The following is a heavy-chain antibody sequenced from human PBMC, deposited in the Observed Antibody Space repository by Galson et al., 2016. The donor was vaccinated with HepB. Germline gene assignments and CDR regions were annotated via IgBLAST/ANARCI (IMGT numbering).Heavy chain of an antibody. J-gene: IGHJ4*02. CDR2: IGHDANKE. CDR3: ARGDPWYSSGWGPDY. CDR1: GFTFDDYD. Sequence: SLRLSCAASGFTFDDYDMSWVRQAPGKGPEWVAGIGHDANKEYFMESAKGRFTVSRDNSKNTLYLQMNTLGVEDTAVYYCARGDPWYSSGWGPDYWGQGTLVSVSS. D-gene: IGHD6-19*01. V-gene: IGHV3-33*08.